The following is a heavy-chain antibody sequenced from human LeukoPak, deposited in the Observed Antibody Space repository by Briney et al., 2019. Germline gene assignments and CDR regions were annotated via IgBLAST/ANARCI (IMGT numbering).Heavy chain of an antibody. CDR2: IIPILGTA. V-gene: IGHV1-69*13. D-gene: IGHD6-19*01. J-gene: IGHJ3*02. Sequence: ASVKVSCKASGGTFSSYAISWVRQAPGQGLEWMGGIIPILGTAKYAQKFQGRVTITADDSATTAYMELSSLRSEDTAVYYCARDQAVAGTTDAFGIWGQGTMVTISS. CDR3: ARDQAVAGTTDAFGI. CDR1: GGTFSSYA.